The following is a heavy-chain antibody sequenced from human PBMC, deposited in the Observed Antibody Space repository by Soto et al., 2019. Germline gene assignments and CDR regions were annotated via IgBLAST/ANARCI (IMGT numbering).Heavy chain of an antibody. CDR1: GFTFSSYA. CDR2: ISYDGSNK. J-gene: IGHJ4*02. D-gene: IGHD3-22*01. CDR3: ARDKWLELTGPLDY. Sequence: GGSLRLSCAASGFTFSSYAMHWVRQAPGKGLEWVAVISYDGSNKYYADSVKGRFTISRDNSKNTLYPQMNSLRAEDTAVYYCARDKWLELTGPLDYWGQGTLVTVSS. V-gene: IGHV3-30-3*01.